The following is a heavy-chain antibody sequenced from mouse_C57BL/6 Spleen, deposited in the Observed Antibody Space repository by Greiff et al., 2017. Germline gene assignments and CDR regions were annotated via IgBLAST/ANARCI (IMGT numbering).Heavy chain of an antibody. CDR3: ARGAYYSNYDAMDY. V-gene: IGHV1-50*01. Sequence: QVQLQQPGAELVKPGASVKLSCKASGYTFTSYWMQWVKQRPGQGLEWIGEIDPSDSYTNYNQKFKGKAKLTVDTSSSTAYMQLSSLTSEDSAVYYCARGAYYSNYDAMDYWGQGTSGTVSS. CDR1: GYTFTSYW. J-gene: IGHJ4*01. CDR2: IDPSDSYT. D-gene: IGHD2-5*01.